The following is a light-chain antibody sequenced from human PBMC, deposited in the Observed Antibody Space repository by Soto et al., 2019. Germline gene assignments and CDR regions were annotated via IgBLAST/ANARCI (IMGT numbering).Light chain of an antibody. J-gene: IGLJ1*01. CDR1: SSDVGAYNF. CDR2: DVS. Sequence: QSVLTQPASVSGSPGLPLTISCTGTSSDVGAYNFVSWYQQHPDKAPTLMIFDVSNRPSGVSNRFSGSKSGNTASLTISGLQSEDEAEYYCGSYTTGSNYVFGTETKVTVL. V-gene: IGLV2-14*03. CDR3: GSYTTGSNYV.